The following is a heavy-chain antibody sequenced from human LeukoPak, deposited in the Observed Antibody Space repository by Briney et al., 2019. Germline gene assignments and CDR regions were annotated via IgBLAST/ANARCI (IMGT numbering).Heavy chain of an antibody. CDR1: GFTFSSYG. Sequence: GGSLRLSCAASGFTFSSYGMHWVRQAPGKGLEWVAVISYDGSNKYYADSVKGRFTISRDNSKNTLYLQMNSLRAEGTAVYYCAKDDTLYRYGGYGISNSLLDYWGQGTLVTVSS. CDR2: ISYDGSNK. D-gene: IGHD5-12*01. V-gene: IGHV3-30*18. J-gene: IGHJ4*02. CDR3: AKDDTLYRYGGYGISNSLLDY.